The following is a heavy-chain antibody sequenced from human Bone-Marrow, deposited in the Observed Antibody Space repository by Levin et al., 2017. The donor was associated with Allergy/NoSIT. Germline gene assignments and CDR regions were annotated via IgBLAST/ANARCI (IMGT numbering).Heavy chain of an antibody. CDR2: IYWDDDK. CDR3: AHLAVAGSRGIFGPDY. V-gene: IGHV2-5*02. Sequence: TLSLTLTCTFSGFSLSTTGVGVTWIRQPPGKALEWLALIYWDDDKRYRPSLKSRLTITKDTSKNQVVLTMTNMDPVDTATYYCAHLAVAGSRGIFGPDYWGQGTLVTVSS. J-gene: IGHJ4*02. CDR1: GFSLSTTGVG. D-gene: IGHD6-19*01.